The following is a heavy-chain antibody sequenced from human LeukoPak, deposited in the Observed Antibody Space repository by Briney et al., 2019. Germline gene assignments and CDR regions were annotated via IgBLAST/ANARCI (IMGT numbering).Heavy chain of an antibody. J-gene: IGHJ3*02. CDR1: GFTFSSYS. CDR2: ITSSSSTI. CDR3: ARDRGYGDYVGAFDI. D-gene: IGHD4-17*01. Sequence: GASLRLSCAASGFTFSSYSMNWVRQAPGKGLEWVSHITSSSSTIYYEDSVKGRFTISRDNAKNSLYLQMNSLRDEDTAVYYCARDRGYGDYVGAFDIWGQGTMVTVSS. V-gene: IGHV3-48*02.